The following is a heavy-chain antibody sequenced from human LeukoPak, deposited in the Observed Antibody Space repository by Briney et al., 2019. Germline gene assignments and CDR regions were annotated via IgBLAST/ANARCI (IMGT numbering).Heavy chain of an antibody. CDR2: ISGRGGST. CDR3: AKDVGMDV. J-gene: IGHJ6*02. V-gene: IGHV3-23*01. CDR1: GFTFRSYA. Sequence: GGSLRLSCAAPGFTFRSYAISWGRQALGKGLEWVSAISGRGGSTYYADYVKGRFTISRDNSKHALYLQMNSLRAEDTAVYYCAKDVGMDVWGQGTTVTVSS.